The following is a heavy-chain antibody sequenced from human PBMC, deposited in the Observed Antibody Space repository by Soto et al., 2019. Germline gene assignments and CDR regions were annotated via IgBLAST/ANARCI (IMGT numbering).Heavy chain of an antibody. CDR1: GFTFSSYW. D-gene: IGHD2-15*01. J-gene: IGHJ4*02. CDR3: VRTSLVVAAATREDY. V-gene: IGHV3-74*01. CDR2: INSDGSST. Sequence: EVQLVESGGGLVQPGGSLRLSCAASGFTFSSYWMHWVRQAPGKGLVWVSRINSDGSSTSYADSVKGRFTISRDNAKNTLYLQMNSLRAEDTALYYCVRTSLVVAAATREDYCGQGNLVTVSS.